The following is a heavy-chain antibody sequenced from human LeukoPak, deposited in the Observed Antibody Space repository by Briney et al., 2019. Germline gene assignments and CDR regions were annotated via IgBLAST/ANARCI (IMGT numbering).Heavy chain of an antibody. CDR3: ARDLGDNWFDP. D-gene: IGHD3-10*01. Sequence: GASVKASCKASGYTFTSYAMHWVRQAPGQRLEWMGWINAGNGNTKYSQKFQGRVTITRDTSASTAYMELSSLRSEDTAVYYCARDLGDNWFDPWGQGTLVTVSS. J-gene: IGHJ5*02. CDR1: GYTFTSYA. CDR2: INAGNGNT. V-gene: IGHV1-3*01.